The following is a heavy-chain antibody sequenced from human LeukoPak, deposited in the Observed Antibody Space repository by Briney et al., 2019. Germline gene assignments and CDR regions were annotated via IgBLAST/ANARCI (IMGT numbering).Heavy chain of an antibody. V-gene: IGHV4-39*07. J-gene: IGHJ4*02. Sequence: SETLSLTCTVSSGSISSSSYYWGWIRQPPGKGLEWIGSIYYSGSTYYNPSLKSRVTISVDTSKNQFSLKLSSVTAADTAVYYCARCPHPDDYVDYWGQGTLVTVSS. CDR2: IYYSGST. CDR1: SGSISSSSYY. CDR3: ARCPHPDDYVDY.